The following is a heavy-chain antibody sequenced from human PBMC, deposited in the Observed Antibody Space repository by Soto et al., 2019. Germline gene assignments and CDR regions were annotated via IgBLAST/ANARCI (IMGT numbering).Heavy chain of an antibody. CDR3: AREPRYCSSTSCYRGYGMDV. D-gene: IGHD2-2*01. Sequence: PGGSLRLSCAASGFTFSSYSMNWVRQAPGKGLEWVSSISSSSSYIYYADSVKGRFTISRDNAKNSLYLQMNSLRAEDTAVYYCAREPRYCSSTSCYRGYGMDVWGQGTTVTVSS. V-gene: IGHV3-21*01. J-gene: IGHJ6*02. CDR1: GFTFSSYS. CDR2: ISSSSSYI.